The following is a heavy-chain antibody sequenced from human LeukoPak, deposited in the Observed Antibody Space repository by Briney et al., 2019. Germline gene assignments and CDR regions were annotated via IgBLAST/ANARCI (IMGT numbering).Heavy chain of an antibody. J-gene: IGHJ4*02. CDR2: IKQDGSEK. D-gene: IGHD3-22*01. Sequence: GGSLRLSCAASGFTFSSYWMSWVRQAPGKGLEWVANIKQDGSEKYYVDSVKGRFTISRDNAKNSLYLQMNSLTAGDTAVYYCVRASYYDSTGYVKDNFDYWGQGTLVTVSS. CDR3: VRASYYDSTGYVKDNFDY. CDR1: GFTFSSYW. V-gene: IGHV3-7*03.